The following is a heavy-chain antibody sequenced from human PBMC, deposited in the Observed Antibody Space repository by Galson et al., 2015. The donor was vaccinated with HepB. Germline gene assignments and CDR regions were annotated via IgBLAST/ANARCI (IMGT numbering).Heavy chain of an antibody. J-gene: IGHJ5*02. D-gene: IGHD3-22*01. CDR2: INAGNGNT. Sequence: SVKVSCKASGYTFTSYAMHWVRQAPGQRLEWMGWINAGNGNTKYSQKLQGRVTITRDTSASTAYMELSSLRSEDTAVYYCARAGSGYYLSWFDPWGQGTLVTVSS. CDR3: ARAGSGYYLSWFDP. V-gene: IGHV1-3*01. CDR1: GYTFTSYA.